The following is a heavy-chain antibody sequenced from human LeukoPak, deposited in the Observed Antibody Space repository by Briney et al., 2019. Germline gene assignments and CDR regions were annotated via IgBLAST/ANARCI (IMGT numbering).Heavy chain of an antibody. J-gene: IGHJ4*02. CDR3: ARADTARVVGDY. V-gene: IGHV1-2*02. D-gene: IGHD5-18*01. CDR2: INPHSGGT. CDR1: GYTFAGYY. Sequence: ASVKVSCKASGYTFAGYYMHWVRPAPGQGLEWMGWINPHSGGTNFAQKFQGRVTMTRDTSPSAAYMELSRLRSDDTAVYYCARADTARVVGDYWGQGTLVTVSS.